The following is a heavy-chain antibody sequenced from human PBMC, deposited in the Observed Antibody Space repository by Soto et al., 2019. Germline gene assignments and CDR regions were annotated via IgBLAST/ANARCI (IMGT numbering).Heavy chain of an antibody. CDR3: ARQVQTLWAYFDY. V-gene: IGHV1-69*01. CDR1: GGPFSSFA. Sequence: QVQLVQSGAEVKKPGSSVKVSCKASGGPFSSFALNWVRQAPGQGLEWMGGIIPILGSPNYPQTFQGRVTITADESTSTVYLDLSSLKSEDTAVYYCARQVQTLWAYFDYWGQGTLVTVSS. D-gene: IGHD3-16*01. J-gene: IGHJ4*02. CDR2: IIPILGSP.